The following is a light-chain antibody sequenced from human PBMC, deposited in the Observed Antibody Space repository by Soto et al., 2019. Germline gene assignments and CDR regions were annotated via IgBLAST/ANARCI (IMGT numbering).Light chain of an antibody. CDR3: QHYGSSYT. CDR1: QSVSNSY. J-gene: IGKJ2*01. Sequence: ENVLTQSPGTLSLSPGERATLSCRASQSVSNSYLAWYQQKPGQAPRLLIYGASSRATGIPDRFSGSGSGTDFTLNISRLEPEDFAVYSCQHYGSSYTFGQGTKLEIK. CDR2: GAS. V-gene: IGKV3-20*01.